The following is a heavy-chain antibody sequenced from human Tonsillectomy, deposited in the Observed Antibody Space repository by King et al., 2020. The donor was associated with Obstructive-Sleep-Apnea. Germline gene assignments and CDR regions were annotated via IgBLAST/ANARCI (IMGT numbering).Heavy chain of an antibody. J-gene: IGHJ4*02. V-gene: IGHV5-51*01. D-gene: IGHD2-15*01. CDR2: IWPGDSDT. Sequence: VQLVESGAEVKKPGESLKISCKGSGYSFATYWIGWVRQMPGKGLEWMGIIWPGDSDTRYSPSFQGQVIISADKSINTAYLQWITLKASDTAMYYYARVVSSGRGHFDYWGQGTLVTVSS. CDR3: ARVVSSGRGHFDY. CDR1: GYSFATYW.